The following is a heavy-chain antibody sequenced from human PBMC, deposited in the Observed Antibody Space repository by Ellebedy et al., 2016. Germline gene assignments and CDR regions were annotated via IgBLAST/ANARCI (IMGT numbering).Heavy chain of an antibody. CDR1: GLSFNTFF. CDR2: ITSGSTYI. D-gene: IGHD3-16*01. J-gene: IGHJ5*02. CDR3: ARGVGGTSLNWFDP. V-gene: IGHV3-21*01. Sequence: GGSLRLXXTASGLSFNTFFMSWVRQAPGKGLEWVSSITSGSTYIFYADSVKGRFTISRDNAKNSVYLQMNSLRGEDTALYYCARGVGGTSLNWFDPWGQGTLVTVSS.